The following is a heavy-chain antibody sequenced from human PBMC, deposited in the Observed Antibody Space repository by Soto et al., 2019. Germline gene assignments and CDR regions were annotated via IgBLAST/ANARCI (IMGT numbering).Heavy chain of an antibody. J-gene: IGHJ4*02. V-gene: IGHV1-69*13. CDR3: ARENYYDSRVIDY. Sequence: ASVKVSCKASGGTFSSYAISWVRQAPGQGLEWMGGIIPIFGTANYAQKFQGRVTITADESTSTAYMELSSLRSEDTAVYYCARENYYDSRVIDYWGQGTLVTVSS. CDR1: GGTFSSYA. CDR2: IIPIFGTA. D-gene: IGHD3-22*01.